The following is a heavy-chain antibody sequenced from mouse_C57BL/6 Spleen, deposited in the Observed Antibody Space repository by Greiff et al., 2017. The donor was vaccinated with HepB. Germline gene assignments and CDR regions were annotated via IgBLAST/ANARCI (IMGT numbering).Heavy chain of an antibody. D-gene: IGHD2-14*01. CDR3: ARQVYYYAMDY. CDR1: GFTFSDYG. CDR2: ISSGSSTI. V-gene: IGHV5-17*01. Sequence: EVQVVESGGGLVKPGGSLKLSCAASGFTFSDYGMHWVRQAPEKGLEWVAYISSGSSTIYYADTVKGRFTISRDNAKNTLFLQMTSLRSEDTAMYYCARQVYYYAMDYWGQGTSVTVSS. J-gene: IGHJ4*01.